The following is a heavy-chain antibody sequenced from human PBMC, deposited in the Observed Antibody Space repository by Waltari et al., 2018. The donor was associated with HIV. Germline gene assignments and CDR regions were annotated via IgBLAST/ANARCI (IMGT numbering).Heavy chain of an antibody. CDR2: MNHKSGNA. CDR1: AHLFSTDD. V-gene: IGHV1-8*02. CDR3: ASRKKGYCPSGLCLNIDV. D-gene: IGHD2-8*01. J-gene: IGHJ6*02. Sequence: QEDLVQSGAEVTKLGASAKVPCKALAHLFSTDDNNRVRQAPGKGLGWGGWMNHKSGNAGYAKKFQGGVTMTRNSSTSTAYMELSGLTSEDTSVYYCASRKKGYCPSGLCLNIDVWGQGTTVTVSS.